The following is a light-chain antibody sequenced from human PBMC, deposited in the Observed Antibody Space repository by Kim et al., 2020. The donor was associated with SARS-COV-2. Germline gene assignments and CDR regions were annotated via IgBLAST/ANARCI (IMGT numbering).Light chain of an antibody. CDR1: SRYVGGYNY. CDR2: DVS. V-gene: IGLV2-11*01. J-gene: IGLJ1*01. CDR3: CSYAGSYTNYV. Sequence: QSVTISCTGTSRYVGGYNYVSWYQHHPGKVPKLMIYDVSKRPSGVPDRFSGSKSGNTASLTISGLQAEDEADYYCCSYAGSYTNYVFGTGTKVTVL.